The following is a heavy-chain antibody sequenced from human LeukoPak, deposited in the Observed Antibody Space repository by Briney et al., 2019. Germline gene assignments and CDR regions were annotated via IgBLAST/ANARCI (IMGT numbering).Heavy chain of an antibody. V-gene: IGHV4-34*01. CDR2: INHSGST. CDR1: GGSFSGYY. D-gene: IGHD2-2*03. Sequence: PSETLSLTCAVYGGSFSGYYWSWIRQPPGKGLEWIGEINHSGSTNYNPSLKSRVTISVDTSKNQFSLKLSSVTAADTAVYYCAKSGYCSSTSCYSRRNNWFDPWGQGTPVTVSS. CDR3: AKSGYCSSTSCYSRRNNWFDP. J-gene: IGHJ5*02.